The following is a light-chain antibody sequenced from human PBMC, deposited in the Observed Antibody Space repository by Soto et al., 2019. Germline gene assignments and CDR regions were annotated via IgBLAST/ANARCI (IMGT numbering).Light chain of an antibody. CDR2: AAS. CDR1: ESISRH. CDR3: QQTYTTLSIT. V-gene: IGKV1-39*01. J-gene: IGKJ5*01. Sequence: DIQMTQSPSSLSGSVGDRVTITCRASESISRHLNWYQQKPGKAPKLLIYAASSLQNGVPSRFXGGASGTDFTLTISNLQPEDFATYYCQQTYTTLSITFGQGTRLEIK.